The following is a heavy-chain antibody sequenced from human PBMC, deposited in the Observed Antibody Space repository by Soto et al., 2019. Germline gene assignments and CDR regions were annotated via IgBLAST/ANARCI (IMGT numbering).Heavy chain of an antibody. CDR3: ARVINWNNHLHWFDP. Sequence: EVQLVESGGGLVKPGGSLRLSCAASGFTFSSYSMNWVRQAPGKGLEWVSSISSSSSYIYYADSVKGRFTISRDNAKNSLYLQMNSLRAEDTAVYYCARVINWNNHLHWFDPWGQGTLVTVSS. CDR2: ISSSSSYI. CDR1: GFTFSSYS. D-gene: IGHD1-20*01. V-gene: IGHV3-21*01. J-gene: IGHJ5*02.